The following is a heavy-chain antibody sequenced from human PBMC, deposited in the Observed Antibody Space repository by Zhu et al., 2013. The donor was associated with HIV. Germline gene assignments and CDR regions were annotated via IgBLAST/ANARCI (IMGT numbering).Heavy chain of an antibody. CDR1: GYSFSGYY. CDR3: ARDPSTRYYTDI. J-gene: IGHJ6*03. V-gene: IGHV1-2*02. Sequence: QLVQSGAEVKKPGASVKVSCKASGYSFSGYYMHWVRQAPGQGLEWMGWINPNNGVTDYAQKFQGRVTMTRDTSISTGYMELRSLTSDDTAVYYCARDPSTRYYTDIWGKGTTVIVSS. CDR2: INPNNGVT.